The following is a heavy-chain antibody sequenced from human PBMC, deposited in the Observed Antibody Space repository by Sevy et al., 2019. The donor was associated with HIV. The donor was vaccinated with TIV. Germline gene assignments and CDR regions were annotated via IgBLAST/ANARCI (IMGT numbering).Heavy chain of an antibody. J-gene: IGHJ6*02. CDR2: IKSKTDGGTT. CDR1: GFTFSNAW. CDR3: TTDCDGSAFYGMDV. V-gene: IGHV3-15*01. Sequence: RGSLRLSCAASGFTFSNAWMSWVRQAPGKGLEWVGRIKSKTDGGTTDYAAPVKGRFTISRDDSKNTLYLQMNSLKTEDTAVYYCTTDCDGSAFYGMDVWGQGTTVTVSS. D-gene: IGHD3-10*01.